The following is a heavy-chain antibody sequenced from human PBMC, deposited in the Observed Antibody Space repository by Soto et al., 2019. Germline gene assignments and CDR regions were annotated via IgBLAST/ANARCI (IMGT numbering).Heavy chain of an antibody. CDR1: GFTFSDHY. J-gene: IGHJ4*02. CDR3: TVWGSGNDFGAA. V-gene: IGHV3-72*01. Sequence: EVQLVESGGGLVQPGGSLRLSCAASGFTFSDHYMDWVRQAPGKGLEWVGRSKNKADSYTTEYAASVKGRFTISRDGSKNSLLLQMNSLKTEVTAVYYCTVWGSGNDFGAAWGQGILVTVSS. CDR2: SKNKADSYTT. D-gene: IGHD3-10*01.